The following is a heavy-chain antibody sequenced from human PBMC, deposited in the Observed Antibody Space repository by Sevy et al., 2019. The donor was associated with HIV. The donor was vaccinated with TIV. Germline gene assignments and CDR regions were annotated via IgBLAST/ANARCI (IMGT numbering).Heavy chain of an antibody. CDR3: AREHDYSNGIYYGMDV. CDR2: IKQDGSEK. CDR1: GFSFSSFY. V-gene: IGHV3-7*01. D-gene: IGHD4-4*01. Sequence: GGSLRLSCAASGFSFSSFYMTWIRQAPGKGLEWVANIKQDGSEKYYVDSVKGRFTISRDNAKNSLYLQMNSLRAEDTAVYYCAREHDYSNGIYYGMDVWGQGTTVTVSS. J-gene: IGHJ6*02.